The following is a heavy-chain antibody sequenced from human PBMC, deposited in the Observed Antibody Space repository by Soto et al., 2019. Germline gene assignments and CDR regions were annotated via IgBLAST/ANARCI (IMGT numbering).Heavy chain of an antibody. CDR1: GDSISRGAFS. CDR3: ARSVFP. V-gene: IGHV4-31*11. CDR2: IYYSGSI. Sequence: SETLSLTCAVSGDSISRGAFSWSWIRQPPGKGLEWIGYIYYSGSIYYNPSLKSRVTISVDTSKNQFSLKLSSVTAADTAVYYCARSVFPWGQGTLVTVSS. J-gene: IGHJ5*02.